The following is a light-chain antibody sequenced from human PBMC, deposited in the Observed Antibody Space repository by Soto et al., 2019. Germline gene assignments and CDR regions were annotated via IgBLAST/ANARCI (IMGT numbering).Light chain of an antibody. V-gene: IGKV3-11*01. CDR2: DAS. Sequence: VWTQSPATLSLSPGKRATLSCRASKSVDFHLAWYQQKPGQAPRLLIYDASVRATGTPARFSGSGSGTAFTLTISSLEPEDFALYYCQQRSTWPTFGQGTRLEIK. CDR1: KSVDFH. CDR3: QQRSTWPT. J-gene: IGKJ5*01.